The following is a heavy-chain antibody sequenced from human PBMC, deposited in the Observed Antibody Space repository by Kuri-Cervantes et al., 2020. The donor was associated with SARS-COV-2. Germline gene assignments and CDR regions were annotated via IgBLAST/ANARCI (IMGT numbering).Heavy chain of an antibody. Sequence: GGSLRLSCAASGFTFSSYEMNWVRQAPGKGLEWVAVIWYDGSNKYYADSVKGRFTISRDNSKNTLYLQMNSLRAEDTAVYYCARGFRAGPGEYFDLWGRGTLVTVSS. CDR1: GFTFSSYE. V-gene: IGHV3-33*08. J-gene: IGHJ2*01. CDR2: IWYDGSNK. CDR3: ARGFRAGPGEYFDL. D-gene: IGHD3-10*01.